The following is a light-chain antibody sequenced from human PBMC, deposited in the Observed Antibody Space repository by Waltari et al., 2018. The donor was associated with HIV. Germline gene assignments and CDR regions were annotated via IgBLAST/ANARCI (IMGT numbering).Light chain of an antibody. CDR2: DVN. CDR3: SSYTSSSTRV. J-gene: IGLJ3*02. CDR1: SSDVGRYNY. Sequence: QSALTQPASVSGSPGQSITIVCTGTSSDVGRYNYVSWYQRQPGKAPKLMIYDVNNRPSGVSNRFSGSKSGNTASLTISGLQAEDEADYYCSSYTSSSTRVFGGGTKVTVL. V-gene: IGLV2-14*03.